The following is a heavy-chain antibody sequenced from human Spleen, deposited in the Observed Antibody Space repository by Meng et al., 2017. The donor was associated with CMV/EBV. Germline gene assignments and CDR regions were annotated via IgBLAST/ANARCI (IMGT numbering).Heavy chain of an antibody. V-gene: IGHV3-23*01. D-gene: IGHD3-10*01. CDR1: GFTFDDYA. CDR2: ISGSGVST. J-gene: IGHJ6*02. CDR3: ARDLIRITMVRGVKVGEYGMDV. Sequence: GGSLRLSCATSGFTFDDYAMNWVRQAPGKGLEWVSTISGSGVSTYFADSVKGRFTISRDNAKNSLFLQMNSLRAEDTAVYYCARDLIRITMVRGVKVGEYGMDVWGQGTTVTVSS.